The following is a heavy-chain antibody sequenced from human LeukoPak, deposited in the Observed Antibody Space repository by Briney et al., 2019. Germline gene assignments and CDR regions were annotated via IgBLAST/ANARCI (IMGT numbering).Heavy chain of an antibody. V-gene: IGHV3-23*01. J-gene: IGHJ6*02. D-gene: IGHD2-2*01. Sequence: PGGSLRLSCAASGFTFSSYAMSCVLQAPGKGLEWISAISGSGGSTYYADSVKGRFTISRDNSRNTLYLQMNSLRAEDTAVYYCAKPLGYCSSTSCPGYYYYGMDVWGQGTTVTVSS. CDR2: ISGSGGST. CDR1: GFTFSSYA. CDR3: AKPLGYCSSTSCPGYYYYGMDV.